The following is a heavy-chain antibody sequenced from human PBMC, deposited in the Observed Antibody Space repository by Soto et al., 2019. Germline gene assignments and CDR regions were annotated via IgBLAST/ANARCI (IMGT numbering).Heavy chain of an antibody. D-gene: IGHD1-26*01. CDR3: ARGGAMGVDY. CDR2: IDGYSTTT. J-gene: IGHJ4*02. CDR1: GFTFNNKW. Sequence: EVQLVESGGGLVQPGGSLRLSCTASGFTFNNKWMHWVRQAPGKGLVWVSRIDGYSTTTNYADSVKGRFTISRDNAKNTVFLHVNSLTDEYTAVYYCARGGAMGVDYWGPGTLVTVAS. V-gene: IGHV3-74*01.